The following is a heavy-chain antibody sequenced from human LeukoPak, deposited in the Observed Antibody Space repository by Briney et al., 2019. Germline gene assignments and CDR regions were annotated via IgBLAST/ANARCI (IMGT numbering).Heavy chain of an antibody. CDR1: GFTFSSYG. V-gene: IGHV3-30*18. CDR2: ISYDGSNK. J-gene: IGHJ6*02. CDR3: AKCTSVGSGYYYYGMDV. D-gene: IGHD6-19*01. Sequence: PGGSLRLSCAASGFTFSSYGMHWVRQAPGKGLGWVAIISYDGSNKYYADSVKGRFTISRDNSKNTLYLEINSLRAEDTAVYYCAKCTSVGSGYYYYGMDVWGQGTTVTVSS.